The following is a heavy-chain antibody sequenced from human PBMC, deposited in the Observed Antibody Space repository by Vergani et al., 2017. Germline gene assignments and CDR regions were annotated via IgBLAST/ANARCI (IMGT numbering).Heavy chain of an antibody. V-gene: IGHV1-8*01. J-gene: IGHJ6*03. CDR1: GYTFTSYD. Sequence: QVQLVQSGAEVKKPGASVKVSCKASGYTFTSYDINWVRQATGQGLEWMGWMNPNSGNTGYAQKFQGRVTMTRNTSISTAYMELSSLRSEYTAVYYCARVPYGDYVFRYYYYMDVWGKGTTVTVSS. D-gene: IGHD4-17*01. CDR2: MNPNSGNT. CDR3: ARVPYGDYVFRYYYYMDV.